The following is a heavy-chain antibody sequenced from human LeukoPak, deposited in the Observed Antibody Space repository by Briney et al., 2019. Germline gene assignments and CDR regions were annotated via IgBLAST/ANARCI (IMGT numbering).Heavy chain of an antibody. CDR1: GYTFTSYY. CDR3: ARDRGYCSSTSCYTGGIYYYGMDV. D-gene: IGHD2-2*02. J-gene: IGHJ6*02. Sequence: ASVQVSCKASGYTFTSYYMHWVRQAPGQGLEWMGIINPSGGRTSYTQKFQGRATMTRDTSTSTVYMELSSLRSEDTAVYYCARDRGYCSSTSCYTGGIYYYGMDVWGQGTTVTVSS. V-gene: IGHV1-46*01. CDR2: INPSGGRT.